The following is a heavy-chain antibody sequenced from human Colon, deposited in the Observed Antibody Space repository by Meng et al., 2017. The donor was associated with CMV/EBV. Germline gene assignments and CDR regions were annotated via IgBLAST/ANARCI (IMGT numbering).Heavy chain of an antibody. CDR1: GYTFTDYY. D-gene: IGHD5/OR15-5a*01. CDR2: INPTSGGT. CDR3: TRGFSIIVSGNWFDP. J-gene: IGHJ5*02. Sequence: ASVKVSCKASGYTFTDYYMHWVRQAPGQRLEWMGWINPTSGGTTPAQKFQGRVTMTRDTSISTAYMELSSLRSDDTAVYFCTRGFSIIVSGNWFDPWGQGTLVTVSS. V-gene: IGHV1-2*02.